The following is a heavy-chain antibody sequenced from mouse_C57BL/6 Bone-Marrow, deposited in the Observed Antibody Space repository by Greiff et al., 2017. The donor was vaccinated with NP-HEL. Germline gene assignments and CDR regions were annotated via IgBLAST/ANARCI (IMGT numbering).Heavy chain of an antibody. V-gene: IGHV1-4*01. CDR1: GYTFTSYT. CDR3: ARIDYDYFDY. D-gene: IGHD2-4*01. CDR2: ITPSSGYT. Sequence: QVQLQQSGAELARPGASVKMSCKASGYTFTSYTMHWVKQRPGQGLEWIGYITPSSGYTKYNQKFKDKATLTADKSSSTAYMQLSSLTSEDSAVYYCARIDYDYFDYWGQGTTLTVSS. J-gene: IGHJ2*01.